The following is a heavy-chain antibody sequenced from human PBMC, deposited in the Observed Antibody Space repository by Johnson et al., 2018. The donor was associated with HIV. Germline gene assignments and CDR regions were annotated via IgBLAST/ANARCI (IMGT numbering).Heavy chain of an antibody. J-gene: IGHJ2*01. CDR1: GFTFSDHY. D-gene: IGHD5-24*01. V-gene: IGHV3-72*01. Sequence: VQLVESWGGLVQPGGSLRLSCAASGFTFSDHYMDWVRQAPGKGLEWVGRTKNKANSYTTEYAASVKGRFTISRDDSKNSLFLQMNSLKTEDTAVYYCARGRRRGAWLDGFPSASFLW. CDR2: TKNKANSYTT. CDR3: ARGRRRGAWLDGFPSASFL.